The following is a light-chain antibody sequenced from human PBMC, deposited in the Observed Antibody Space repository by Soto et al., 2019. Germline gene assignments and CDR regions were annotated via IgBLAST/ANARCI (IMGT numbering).Light chain of an antibody. V-gene: IGKV3-15*01. CDR3: QQYNKWPPVYT. CDR2: HAS. J-gene: IGKJ2*01. Sequence: EILMTQSPATRSVSPGERATLSCRASQSVGSDLAWYQQKPGQAPRLLIYHASIRATGLPARFSGSGSGTDFTLTIDSLQSDDFAIYYCQQYNKWPPVYTFGQGTKADIK. CDR1: QSVGSD.